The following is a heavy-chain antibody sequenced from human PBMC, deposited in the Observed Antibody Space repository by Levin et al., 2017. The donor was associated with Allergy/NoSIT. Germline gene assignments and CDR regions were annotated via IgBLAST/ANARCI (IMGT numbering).Heavy chain of an antibody. CDR2: INTGGAST. CDR3: AKGGMFTWSSLGDA. Sequence: SCAASGFTFSNYAMGWVRQAPGKGLEWVAGINTGGASTYYADSVEGRFTISRDKSKNTLDLHMNSLRAEDTAVYYCAKGGMFTWSSLGDAWGQGTLVTVSS. V-gene: IGHV3-23*01. D-gene: IGHD6-6*01. CDR1: GFTFSNYA. J-gene: IGHJ5*02.